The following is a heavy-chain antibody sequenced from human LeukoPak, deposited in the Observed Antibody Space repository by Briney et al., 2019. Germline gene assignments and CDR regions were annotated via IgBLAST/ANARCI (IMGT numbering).Heavy chain of an antibody. CDR3: ARLAAYCGGACFYGMDV. Sequence: SETLSLTCTVSGGSISSYYWSWIRQPPGKGLEWIGYIYYSGSTNYNPSLKSRVTISVDTSKSQLSLKLSSVTAADTAVYYCARLAAYCGGACFYGMDVWGQGTTVTVSS. CDR2: IYYSGST. J-gene: IGHJ6*02. V-gene: IGHV4-59*12. CDR1: GGSISSYY. D-gene: IGHD2-21*02.